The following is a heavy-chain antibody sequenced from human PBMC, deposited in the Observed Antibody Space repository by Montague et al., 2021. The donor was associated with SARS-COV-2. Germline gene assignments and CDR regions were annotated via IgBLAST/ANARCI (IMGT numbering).Heavy chain of an antibody. J-gene: IGHJ6*02. CDR3: AREAYYYDSSGYYGGGYYYYYGKDV. Sequence: SETLSLTCAVYGGSFSGYYWSWIRQPPGKGLEWIGEINHSGSTNYNPSLKSRGTISVDTSKNQFSLKLSSVTAADTAVYDCAREAYYYDSSGYYGGGYYYYYGKDVWGQGTTVTVSS. V-gene: IGHV4-34*01. CDR1: GGSFSGYY. D-gene: IGHD3-22*01. CDR2: INHSGST.